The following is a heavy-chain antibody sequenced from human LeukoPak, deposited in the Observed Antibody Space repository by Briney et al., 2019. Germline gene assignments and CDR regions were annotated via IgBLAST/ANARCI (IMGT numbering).Heavy chain of an antibody. CDR2: ISVSGNT. Sequence: PGGSLRLSCAASEFTFSSYAMSWVRQAPGKGLEWVSAISVSGNTYHADSVKGRFTISRDSSKNTLYLQMNRLRAEDAAVYYCARRAGGYSHPYDYWGQGILVTVSS. J-gene: IGHJ4*02. CDR3: ARRAGGYSHPYDY. D-gene: IGHD4-23*01. V-gene: IGHV3-23*01. CDR1: EFTFSSYA.